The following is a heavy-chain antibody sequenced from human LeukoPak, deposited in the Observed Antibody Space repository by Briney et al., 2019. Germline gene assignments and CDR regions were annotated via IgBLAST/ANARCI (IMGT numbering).Heavy chain of an antibody. Sequence: SETLSLTCIVSGGSIDSYYWSWIRHPPGKGLEWIGYLTNSGSTKYNPSLNSRVTLSEDTSRNQVSLRLKYVTAADTAVYFCARHRRNDFWSGLGYYYMDVWGTGITVTVSS. J-gene: IGHJ6*03. V-gene: IGHV4-59*08. CDR1: GGSIDSYY. D-gene: IGHD3-3*01. CDR3: ARHRRNDFWSGLGYYYMDV. CDR2: LTNSGST.